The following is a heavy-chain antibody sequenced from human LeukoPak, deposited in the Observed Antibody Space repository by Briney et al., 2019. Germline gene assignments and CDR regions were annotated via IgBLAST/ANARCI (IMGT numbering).Heavy chain of an antibody. Sequence: SETLSLTCTVSGDYISSTTYYWGWIRQPPGKGLEWTGSFYSSGSTYYNPSLKSRVTISVDTSKNQFSLKLRSVTAADTAVYYCARIGKTSVLRYFDWLPFDYWGQGTLVTVSP. CDR3: ARIGKTSVLRYFDWLPFDY. D-gene: IGHD3-9*01. V-gene: IGHV4-39*07. J-gene: IGHJ4*02. CDR1: GDYISSTTYY. CDR2: FYSSGST.